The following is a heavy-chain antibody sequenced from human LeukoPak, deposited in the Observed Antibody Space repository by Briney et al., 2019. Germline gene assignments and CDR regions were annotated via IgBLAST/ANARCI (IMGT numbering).Heavy chain of an antibody. CDR1: RFTCSRSP. V-gene: IGHV3-73*01. CDR3: TRPRPVAARLPYYYYYMDV. CDR2: FRSKANSYAT. J-gene: IGHJ6*03. Sequence: GGSLTLSCAVSRFTCSRSPVHWVRQASGKGLEWFGRFRSKANSYATAYAATVKGRFTISRDDSKNTAYLQMNSLKSEDTAVYYCTRPRPVAARLPYYYYYMDVWGKGTTVTVSS. D-gene: IGHD6-6*01.